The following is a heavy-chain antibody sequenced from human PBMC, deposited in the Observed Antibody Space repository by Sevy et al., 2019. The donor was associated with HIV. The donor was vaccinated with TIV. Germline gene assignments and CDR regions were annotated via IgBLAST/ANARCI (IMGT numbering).Heavy chain of an antibody. D-gene: IGHD6-13*01. CDR1: GYSFTSYW. CDR3: ARLGGAAAGTRQWLVHHYYYMDV. CDR2: IYPGDSDT. J-gene: IGHJ6*03. Sequence: GETLKISCKGSGYSFTSYWIGWVRQMPGKGLEWMGIIYPGDSDTRYSPSFQGQVTISADKSISTAYLQWSSLKASDTAMYYCARLGGAAAGTRQWLVHHYYYMDVWGKGTTVTVSS. V-gene: IGHV5-51*01.